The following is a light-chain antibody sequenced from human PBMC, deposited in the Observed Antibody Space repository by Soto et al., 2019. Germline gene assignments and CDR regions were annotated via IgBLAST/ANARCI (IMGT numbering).Light chain of an antibody. V-gene: IGKV3-20*01. J-gene: IGKJ2*01. CDR1: QSVSNNY. CDR3: QQYGDSPIYT. Sequence: EIVLTQSPGTLSLSPGERATLSCRASQSVSNNYLAWYQQRPGQAPRLLIYGASNRATGVPDRFSGTGSGTDVTLTISRLELEDFAHYSCQQYGDSPIYTFGQGTKLEIK. CDR2: GAS.